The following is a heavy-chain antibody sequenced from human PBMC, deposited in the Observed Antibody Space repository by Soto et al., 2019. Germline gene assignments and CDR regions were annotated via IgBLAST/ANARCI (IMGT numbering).Heavy chain of an antibody. J-gene: IGHJ4*02. D-gene: IGHD2-15*01. CDR1: GGFISNYY. CDR3: ARAGAATLSDY. CDR2: IYYSGSA. V-gene: IGHV4-59*01. Sequence: QVQLQESGPGLVKASETLSLTCTVSGGFISNYYCSWIRQPPGKGLEWSGSIYYSGSANYNPSLKSRVTISVDTSKNQFSPKLSSVTAADTAVYYCARAGAATLSDYWGQGTLVTVSS.